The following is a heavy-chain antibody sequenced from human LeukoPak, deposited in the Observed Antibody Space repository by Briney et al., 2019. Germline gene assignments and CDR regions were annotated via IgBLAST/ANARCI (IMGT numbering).Heavy chain of an antibody. D-gene: IGHD3-16*02. CDR2: IIPIFGTA. Sequence: ASVKVSCKASGGTFSSYAISWVRQAPGQGLEWMGGIIPIFGTANYTQKFQGGVTITADESTSTAYMELSSLRSEDTAVYYCARGTFSGSYRIPFDYWGQGTLVTVSS. J-gene: IGHJ4*02. V-gene: IGHV1-69*01. CDR3: ARGTFSGSYRIPFDY. CDR1: GGTFSSYA.